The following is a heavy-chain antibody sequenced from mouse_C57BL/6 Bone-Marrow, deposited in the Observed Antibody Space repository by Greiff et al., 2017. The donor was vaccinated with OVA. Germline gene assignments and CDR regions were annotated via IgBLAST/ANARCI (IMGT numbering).Heavy chain of an antibody. J-gene: IGHJ3*01. CDR2: IRLKSDNYAT. V-gene: IGHV6-3*01. CDR1: GFTFSNYW. Sequence: EVMLVESGGGLVQPGGSMKLSCVASGFTFSNYWMNWVRQSPEKGLEWVAQIRLKSDNYATHYAESVKGRFTISRDGSKGSVYLQMNNLRSGDTEIYYWTGTGTFAYWGKGTLVNGSA. CDR3: TGTGTFAY. D-gene: IGHD4-1*01.